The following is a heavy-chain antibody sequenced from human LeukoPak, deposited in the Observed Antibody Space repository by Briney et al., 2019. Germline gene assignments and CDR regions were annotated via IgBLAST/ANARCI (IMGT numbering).Heavy chain of an antibody. CDR3: ARGQLARYGMDV. CDR2: IDPSDSYT. V-gene: IGHV5-10-1*01. D-gene: IGHD6-6*01. Sequence: GESLKISCKGSGYSFTNNWIGWVRQMPGHGLEWMGRIDPSDSYTNYSPSFQGHVTISADKSISTAYLQWSSLKASDTAMYYCARGQLARYGMDVWGQGTTVTVSS. J-gene: IGHJ6*02. CDR1: GYSFTNNW.